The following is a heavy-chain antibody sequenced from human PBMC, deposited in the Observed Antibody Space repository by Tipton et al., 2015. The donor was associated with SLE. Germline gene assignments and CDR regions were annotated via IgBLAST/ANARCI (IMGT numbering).Heavy chain of an antibody. CDR2: IYHSGST. Sequence: TLSLTCAVSGYSISSGYNWGWIRQPPGKGLEWIGTIYHSGSTNYNPSLKSRVTISVDTSKNQFSLKLSSVTAADTAVYYCASSQVGRLGELSGSFDYWGQGTLVTVSS. V-gene: IGHV4-38-2*01. CDR3: ASSQVGRLGELSGSFDY. CDR1: GYSISSGYN. D-gene: IGHD3-16*02. J-gene: IGHJ4*02.